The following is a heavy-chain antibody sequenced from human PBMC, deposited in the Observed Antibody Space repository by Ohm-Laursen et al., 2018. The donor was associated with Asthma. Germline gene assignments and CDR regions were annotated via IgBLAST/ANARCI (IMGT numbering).Heavy chain of an antibody. CDR2: IHYSGST. CDR3: ARWAVTVPGEDGFNI. Sequence: SQTLSLTWTVSGDPISSGGYYWSWIRQHPGKGLEWIGYIHYSGSTYYNPSLKSRVTVSVDTSKDHFSLKLSSVTAADTAVYYCARWAVTVPGEDGFNIWGQGTMVTVSS. D-gene: IGHD6-19*01. V-gene: IGHV4-31*02. CDR1: GDPISSGGYY. J-gene: IGHJ3*02.